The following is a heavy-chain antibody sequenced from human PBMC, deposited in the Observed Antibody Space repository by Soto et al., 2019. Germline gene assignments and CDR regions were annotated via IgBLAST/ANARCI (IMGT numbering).Heavy chain of an antibody. CDR2: INHSGST. CDR3: ARGVAVAGTLRGALDLDY. CDR1: GGSFSGYY. V-gene: IGHV4-34*01. D-gene: IGHD6-19*01. J-gene: IGHJ4*02. Sequence: SSETLSLTCAVYGGSFSGYYWSWIRQPPGKGLEWIGEINHSGSTNYNPSLKSRVTISVDTSKNQFSLKLSSVTAADTAVYYCARGVAVAGTLRGALDLDYWGQGTLVTVSS.